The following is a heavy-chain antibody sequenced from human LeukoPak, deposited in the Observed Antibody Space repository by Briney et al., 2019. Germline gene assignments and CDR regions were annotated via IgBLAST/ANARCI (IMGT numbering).Heavy chain of an antibody. D-gene: IGHD2-2*01. CDR2: ISSSGSTI. CDR1: EFTFRDYS. J-gene: IGHJ6*03. CDR3: ARGPSTADYFQYYYMDV. V-gene: IGHV3-48*01. Sequence: PGGSLRLSCVASEFTFRDYSMNWVRPAPGKGLEGVSDISSSGSTIHYADSVKGRFTISRDNTENSLFLQMNNLRAEDTAVYYCARGPSTADYFQYYYMDVWGKGTTVTVSS.